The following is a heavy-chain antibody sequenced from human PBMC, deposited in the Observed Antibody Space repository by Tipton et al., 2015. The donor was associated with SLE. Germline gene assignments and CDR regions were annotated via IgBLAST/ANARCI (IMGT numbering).Heavy chain of an antibody. CDR2: IRYDGSNK. Sequence: GSLRLSCAASGFTFSSYGMHWVRQAPGKGLEWVAFIRYDGSNKYYADSVKGRFTISRDNSKNTLYLQMNSLRAEDTAVYYCAKDRSRCYEILTGGAFDIWGQGTMVTVAS. V-gene: IGHV3-30*02. CDR1: GFTFSSYG. D-gene: IGHD3-9*01. CDR3: AKDRSRCYEILTGGAFDI. J-gene: IGHJ3*02.